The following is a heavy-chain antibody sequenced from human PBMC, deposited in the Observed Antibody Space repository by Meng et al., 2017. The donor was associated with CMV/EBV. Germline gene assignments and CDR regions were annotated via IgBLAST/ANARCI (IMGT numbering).Heavy chain of an antibody. CDR3: ARTDGHLPSYFDY. D-gene: IGHD5-24*01. V-gene: IGHV3-21*01. J-gene: IGHJ4*02. CDR2: ISSSSTYI. Sequence: ASGFTFSDYSMNWVRQAPGKGLEWVSSISSSSTYIYYADSVKGRFTISRDNAKDSLSLQMSSLRAEDTAMYYCARTDGHLPSYFDYWGQGTLVTVSS. CDR1: GFTFSDYS.